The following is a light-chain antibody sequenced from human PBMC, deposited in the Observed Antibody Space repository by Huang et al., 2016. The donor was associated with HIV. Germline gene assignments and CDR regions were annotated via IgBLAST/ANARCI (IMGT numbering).Light chain of an antibody. V-gene: IGKV1-9*01. Sequence: IQLTQSPSSLSASVGDRVTITCRASQDINTNLAGYQQKPGQAPKVLMYAASTLQSGVPFRCSGSASGLYFSLTIDNLQPEDFATYYCQQLNSYPVTFGQGTRLDI. CDR2: AAS. CDR1: QDINTN. CDR3: QQLNSYPVT. J-gene: IGKJ5*01.